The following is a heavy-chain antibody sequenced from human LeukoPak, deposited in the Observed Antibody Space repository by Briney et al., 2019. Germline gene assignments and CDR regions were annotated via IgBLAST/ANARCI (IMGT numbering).Heavy chain of an antibody. V-gene: IGHV1-69*13. CDR2: IIPIFDTE. Sequence: ASVKVSCKASGGTFSSYSISWVRQAPGQGLEWMGGIIPIFDTEDYAQKFQGRVTITADESTSTAYMELSSLRSEDTAVFYCARISLGAIWGYYYGMDVWGQGTTVTVSS. J-gene: IGHJ6*02. D-gene: IGHD1-26*01. CDR1: GGTFSSYS. CDR3: ARISLGAIWGYYYGMDV.